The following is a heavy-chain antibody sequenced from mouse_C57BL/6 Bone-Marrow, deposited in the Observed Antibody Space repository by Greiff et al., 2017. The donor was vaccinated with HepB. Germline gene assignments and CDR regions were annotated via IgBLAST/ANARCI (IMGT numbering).Heavy chain of an antibody. V-gene: IGHV1-54*01. CDR1: GYAFTNYL. J-gene: IGHJ3*01. CDR2: INPGSGGT. D-gene: IGHD2-4*01. CDR3: AIYYDYGFAY. Sequence: QVQLKQSGAELVRPGTSVKVSCKASGYAFTNYLIEWVKQRPGQGLEWIGVINPGSGGTNYNEKFKGKATLTADKSSSTAYMQLSSLTSADSAVYFCAIYYDYGFAYWGQGTLVTVSA.